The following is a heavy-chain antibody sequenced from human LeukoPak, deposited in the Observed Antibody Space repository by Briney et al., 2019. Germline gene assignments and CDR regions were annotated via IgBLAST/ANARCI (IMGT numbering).Heavy chain of an antibody. CDR3: ARAFGGDSYGPRPRYYYYGTDV. CDR1: GFTFSSYA. CDR2: ISYDGSNK. Sequence: PGGSLRLSCAASGFTFSSYAMHWVRQAPGKGLEWVAVISYDGSNKYYADSVKGRFTISRDNSKNTLYLQMNSLRAENTAVYYCARAFGGDSYGPRPRYYYYGTDVWGQGTTVTVSS. D-gene: IGHD5-18*01. V-gene: IGHV3-30-3*01. J-gene: IGHJ6*02.